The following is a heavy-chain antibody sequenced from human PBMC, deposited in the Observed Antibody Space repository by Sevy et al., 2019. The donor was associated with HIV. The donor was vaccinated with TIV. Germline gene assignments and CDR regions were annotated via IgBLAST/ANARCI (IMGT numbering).Heavy chain of an antibody. CDR1: GFTFSKYS. CDR2: LSFGCGKI. D-gene: IGHD2-8*01. CDR3: AREGCTKPHDY. J-gene: IGHJ4*02. V-gene: IGHV3-23*01. Sequence: GGSLRLSCAASGFTFSKYSMSWVRQPPGKGLEWVSTLSFGCGKINYADSVKGRFTISRDNSKSSVYLKMNNLGPEDTAVYFCAREGCTKPHDYWGQGTLVTVSS.